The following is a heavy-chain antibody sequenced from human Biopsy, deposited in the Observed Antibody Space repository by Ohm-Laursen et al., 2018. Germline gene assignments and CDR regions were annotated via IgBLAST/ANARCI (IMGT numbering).Heavy chain of an antibody. Sequence: TLSLTWRVSDFPLSSGAFYWSWIRQRPGKGLEWIGYIYYSGTTSFNPSLKSRVTMSVDTSANHFSLNLNSVTAADTALYYCARSPASTWTGYFESWGQGSLVTVSS. CDR2: IYYSGTT. V-gene: IGHV4-31*02. J-gene: IGHJ4*02. CDR3: ARSPASTWTGYFES. CDR1: DFPLSSGAFY. D-gene: IGHD6-13*01.